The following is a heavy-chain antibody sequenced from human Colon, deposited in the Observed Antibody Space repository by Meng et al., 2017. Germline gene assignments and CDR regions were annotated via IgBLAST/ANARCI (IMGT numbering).Heavy chain of an antibody. D-gene: IGHD3-10*01. Sequence: SETLSLTCTVSGGSISSYYWSWIRQPPGKGLEWIGYIYYSGSINYNPSLKSRVTISVDTSKNPFSLKLSSVTAADTAVYYCARDVYYYGSGSYYSGDAFDIWGQGTMVTVSS. CDR2: IYYSGSI. J-gene: IGHJ3*02. CDR1: GGSISSYY. CDR3: ARDVYYYGSGSYYSGDAFDI. V-gene: IGHV4-59*01.